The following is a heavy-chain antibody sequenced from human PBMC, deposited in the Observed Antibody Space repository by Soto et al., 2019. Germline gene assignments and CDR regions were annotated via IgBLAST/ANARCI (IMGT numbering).Heavy chain of an antibody. CDR2: IYHSGST. Sequence: SETLSLTCAVSSGSISSSNWWSWVRQPPGKGLEWIGEIYHSGSTNYNPSLKSRVTISVDKSKNQFSLKLSSVTAADTAVYYCAALRGTSPAYYYYMDVWGKGTTVTVSS. CDR3: AALRGTSPAYYYYMDV. J-gene: IGHJ6*03. CDR1: SGSISSSNW. D-gene: IGHD2-2*01. V-gene: IGHV4-4*02.